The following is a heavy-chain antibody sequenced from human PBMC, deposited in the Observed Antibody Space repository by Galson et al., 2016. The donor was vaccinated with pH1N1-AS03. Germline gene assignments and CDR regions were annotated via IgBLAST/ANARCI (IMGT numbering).Heavy chain of an antibody. CDR1: DFPLSKIMG. CDR3: ARIVYSCGGDCYYLLDY. J-gene: IGHJ4*02. D-gene: IGHD2-21*01. CDR2: FFSNDEK. Sequence: PALVKPTQTLTLTCTVSDFPLSKIMGVSWIRQTPGKALEWLAHFFSNDEKSYSVSLKSRLSISKDPSTGQVVLTMTNTDPVDTGTYFCARIVYSCGGDCYYLLDYWGRGTLVTVSS. V-gene: IGHV2-26*01.